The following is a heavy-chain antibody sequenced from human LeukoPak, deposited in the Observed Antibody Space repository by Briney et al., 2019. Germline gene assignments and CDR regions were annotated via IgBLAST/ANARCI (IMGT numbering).Heavy chain of an antibody. D-gene: IGHD3-22*01. CDR3: AREDSGYFFDP. V-gene: IGHV4-30-2*01. CDR2: IYHSGST. CDR1: GGSISSGGYS. J-gene: IGHJ5*02. Sequence: SETLSLTCAVSGGSISSGGYSWSWIRQPPGKGLEWIGYIYHSGSTYYNPSFKSRVTISVDRSKNQFSLKLSSVTAADTAVYYCAREDSGYFFDPWGQGTLVTVSS.